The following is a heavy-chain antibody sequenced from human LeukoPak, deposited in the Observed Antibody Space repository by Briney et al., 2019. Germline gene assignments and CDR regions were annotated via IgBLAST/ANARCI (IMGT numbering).Heavy chain of an antibody. CDR3: AREDSAGQIDY. Sequence: QPGGSLRLSCGVSGFTFSSYELNWVRQAPGKGLEWVSYISRSGTTTLYADSVKGRFTISRDNAKNSLFLQMNSLRAEDTAVYYCAREDSAGQIDYWGQGSLVTVSS. V-gene: IGHV3-48*03. D-gene: IGHD2-15*01. CDR2: ISRSGTTT. J-gene: IGHJ4*02. CDR1: GFTFSSYE.